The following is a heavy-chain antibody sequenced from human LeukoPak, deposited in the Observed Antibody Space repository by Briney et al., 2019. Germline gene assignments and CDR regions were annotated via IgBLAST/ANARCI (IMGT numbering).Heavy chain of an antibody. J-gene: IGHJ6*03. CDR1: GFTFSSYE. CDR2: ISSSGSTI. D-gene: IGHD3-10*01. CDR3: ARGRGGSSRYQYYYMDV. Sequence: GGSLRLSCAASGFTFSSYEMNWVRQAPGKGLEWVSYISSSGSTIYYADSVKGRFTISRDNANNSLYLRMNSLRAEDTAVYYCARGRGGSSRYQYYYMDVWGTGTTVTVSS. V-gene: IGHV3-48*03.